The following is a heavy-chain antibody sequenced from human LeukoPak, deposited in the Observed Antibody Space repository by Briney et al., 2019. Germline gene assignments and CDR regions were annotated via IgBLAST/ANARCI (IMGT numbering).Heavy chain of an antibody. V-gene: IGHV1-18*01. CDR3: ARNGLPWFGELAAGLDP. CDR2: ISTYNGNT. J-gene: IGHJ5*02. Sequence: ASVNVSCKASGGTFSSYAISWVRQAPAQGLEWMGWISTYNGNTNYAQKFQGSVTMTTETSTSTAYMELRSLRSDDTAVYYCARNGLPWFGELAAGLDPWGQGTLVTVSS. CDR1: GGTFSSYA. D-gene: IGHD3-10*01.